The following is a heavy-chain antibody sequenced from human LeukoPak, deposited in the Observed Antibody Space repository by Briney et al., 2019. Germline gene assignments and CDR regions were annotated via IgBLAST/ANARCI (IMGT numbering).Heavy chain of an antibody. J-gene: IGHJ5*02. D-gene: IGHD3-9*01. V-gene: IGHV3-23*01. CDR3: VKDRYYDILTGSIDP. CDR1: GFTFSNYD. Sequence: GGSLRLSCAASGFTFSNYDMSWVRQAPGKGLEWVSGISGSGGSTYHADSVKGRFTISRDNSKNTLYLQMSSLRAEDTAVYYCVKDRYYDILTGSIDPWGQGTLVTVSS. CDR2: ISGSGGST.